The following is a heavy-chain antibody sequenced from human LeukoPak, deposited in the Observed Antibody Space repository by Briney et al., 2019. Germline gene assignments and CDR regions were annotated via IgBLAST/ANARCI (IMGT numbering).Heavy chain of an antibody. Sequence: GGSLILSGVASGFTFRSYGMHWVRQAPGKGLEGVALIWYDGTNKYYVDSVKGRYTISRNNSENTLYLQMNSLGADDTAIYYCARDKGYNSGHAFDYWGQRTMVTVSS. J-gene: IGHJ4*02. V-gene: IGHV3-33*01. D-gene: IGHD6-19*01. CDR3: ARDKGYNSGHAFDY. CDR2: IWYDGTNK. CDR1: GFTFRSYG.